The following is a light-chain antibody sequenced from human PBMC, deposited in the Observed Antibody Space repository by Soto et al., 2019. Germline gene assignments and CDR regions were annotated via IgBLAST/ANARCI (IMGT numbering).Light chain of an antibody. V-gene: IGKV3-20*01. J-gene: IGKJ5*01. CDR2: AAS. Sequence: EIVLTQSPGTLSLSPGERATLSCRASQSVSSTYLAWYRQKPGQAPRLLMYAASSRANGIPDRFSGSGSGTDFTLIITKLEPEDFAVYYCQQSSSSPITFGQGTRLDMK. CDR3: QQSSSSPIT. CDR1: QSVSSTY.